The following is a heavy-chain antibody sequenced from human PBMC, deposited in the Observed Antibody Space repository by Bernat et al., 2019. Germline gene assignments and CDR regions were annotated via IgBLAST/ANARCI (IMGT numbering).Heavy chain of an antibody. CDR2: ISYDGSNK. V-gene: IGHV3-30-3*01. J-gene: IGHJ4*02. CDR3: AGGYRRDWGGYYFDY. Sequence: QVQLVESGGGVVQPGRSLRLSCAASGFTFSSYAMHWVRQAPGKGLEWVAVISYDGSNKYYADSVKGRFTISRDNSKNTLYLQMNSLRAEDTAVYYCAGGYRRDWGGYYFDYWGQGTLVTVSS. D-gene: IGHD2-21*01. CDR1: GFTFSSYA.